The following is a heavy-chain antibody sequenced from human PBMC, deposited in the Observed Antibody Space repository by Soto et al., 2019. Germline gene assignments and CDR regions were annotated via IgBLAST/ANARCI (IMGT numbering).Heavy chain of an antibody. D-gene: IGHD2-2*01. V-gene: IGHV2-5*02. CDR2: IYWDDDT. Sequence: QITLKESGHTLVKPTQPLRLTCIFSGFSFSADGVAVGWIRQPPGKALEWLALIYWDDDTRYSPSLKSRLTITKDTSKNQVVLTMTNMDPVDTATYYCAHAFGGTSWPNDAFDVWGQGTVVTVSS. J-gene: IGHJ3*01. CDR1: GFSFSADGVA. CDR3: AHAFGGTSWPNDAFDV.